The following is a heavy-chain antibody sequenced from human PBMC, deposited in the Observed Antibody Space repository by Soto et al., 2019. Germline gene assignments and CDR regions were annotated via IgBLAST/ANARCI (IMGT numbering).Heavy chain of an antibody. V-gene: IGHV1-69*01. Sequence: QVQLVQSGAELKKPGSSVKFSCKASGGTFSSYAISWVRQAPGQGLEWIGGITPIFGTANYAQKFQGRVTITADESTNPPHKELSSLRPEDRAVYYCARDYGHDCSGGRCYFYFWGQGTLVTVSS. CDR3: ARDYGHDCSGGRCYFYF. D-gene: IGHD2-15*01. CDR2: ITPIFGTA. CDR1: GGTFSSYA. J-gene: IGHJ4*02.